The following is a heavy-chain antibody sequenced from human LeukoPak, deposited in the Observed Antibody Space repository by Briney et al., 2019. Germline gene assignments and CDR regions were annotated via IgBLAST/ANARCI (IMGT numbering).Heavy chain of an antibody. D-gene: IGHD2-2*01. CDR2: IIPIFGTA. V-gene: IGHV1-69*06. Sequence: SVKVSCKASGGTFSSYAISWVRQAPGQGLEWMGGIIPIFGTANYAQKFQGRVTITADKSTSTAYMELSSLRSEDTAVYYCARDKNRPIGSENIVVSLPLMDVWGKGTTVTVSS. CDR3: ARDKNRPIGSENIVVSLPLMDV. CDR1: GGTFSSYA. J-gene: IGHJ6*03.